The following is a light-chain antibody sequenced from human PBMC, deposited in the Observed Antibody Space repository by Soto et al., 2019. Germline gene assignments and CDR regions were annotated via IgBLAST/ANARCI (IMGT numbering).Light chain of an antibody. CDR2: SAS. Sequence: DIQMTQSPSSLSASVGDRVTNTCRTSQSIGNDLNWYQQKSGKAPKLLIYSASSLESGVPSRFSGSGSGTDFTLTINSLHPEDFGTYFCQQSYSNSYTFGQGTTLEIK. CDR1: QSIGND. CDR3: QQSYSNSYT. J-gene: IGKJ2*01. V-gene: IGKV1-39*01.